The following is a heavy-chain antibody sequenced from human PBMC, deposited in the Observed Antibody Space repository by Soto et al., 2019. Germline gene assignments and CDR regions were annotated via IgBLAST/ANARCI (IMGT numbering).Heavy chain of an antibody. Sequence: SETLSLTCAVYGGSFSGYYWSWIRQPPGKGLEWIGEINHSGSTNYNPSLKSRVTISVDTSKNQFSLKLSSVTAADTAVYYCARGPGYCSGGSCYSWDYYYMDVWGKGTTVTVSS. CDR1: GGSFSGYY. CDR2: INHSGST. D-gene: IGHD2-15*01. CDR3: ARGPGYCSGGSCYSWDYYYMDV. J-gene: IGHJ6*03. V-gene: IGHV4-34*01.